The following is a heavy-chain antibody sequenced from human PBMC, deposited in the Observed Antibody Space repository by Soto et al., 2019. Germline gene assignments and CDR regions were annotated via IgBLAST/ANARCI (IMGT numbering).Heavy chain of an antibody. CDR3: ARSSWEPGYSSGWTVAGDAFDI. CDR2: TRNKANSYTT. Sequence: GGSLRLSCAASGFTFSDHYMDWVRQAPGKGLEWVGRTRNKANSYTTEYAASVKGRFTISRDDSKNSLYLQMNSLKTEDTAVYYCARSSWEPGYSSGWTVAGDAFDIWGQGTMVTVSS. V-gene: IGHV3-72*01. D-gene: IGHD6-19*01. J-gene: IGHJ3*02. CDR1: GFTFSDHY.